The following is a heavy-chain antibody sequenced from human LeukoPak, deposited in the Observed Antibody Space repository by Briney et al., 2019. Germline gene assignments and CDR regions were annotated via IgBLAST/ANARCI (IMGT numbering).Heavy chain of an antibody. CDR3: ASPRKTYYDILTGYDVAFDI. D-gene: IGHD3-9*01. CDR2: IYYSGST. V-gene: IGHV4-39*01. Sequence: SETLSLTCTVSGGSISSSSYYWGWIRQPPGKGLEWIGSIYYSGSTYYNPSLKSRVTISVDTSKNQFSLKLSSVTAADTAVYYCASPRKTYYDILTGYDVAFDIWGQGTMVTVSS. J-gene: IGHJ3*02. CDR1: GGSISSSSYY.